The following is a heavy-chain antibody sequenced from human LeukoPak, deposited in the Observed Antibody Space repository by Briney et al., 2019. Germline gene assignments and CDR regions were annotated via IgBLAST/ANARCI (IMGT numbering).Heavy chain of an antibody. D-gene: IGHD3-22*01. CDR3: ARDRNYFHSSGKSYYFDY. J-gene: IGHJ4*02. CDR2: IYHSGST. Sequence: SETLSLTCTVSGYSISSGYYWGWIRQPPGEGLEWIGSIYHSGSTYYNPSLKSRVTISVDTSKNQFSLKLSSVTAADTAVYYCARDRNYFHSSGKSYYFDYWGQGTLVTVSS. V-gene: IGHV4-38-2*02. CDR1: GYSISSGYY.